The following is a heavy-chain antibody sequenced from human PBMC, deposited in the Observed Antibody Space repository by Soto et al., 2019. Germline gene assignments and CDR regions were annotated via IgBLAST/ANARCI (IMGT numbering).Heavy chain of an antibody. CDR3: ARAAWIQSSYYYYGMDV. V-gene: IGHV3-13*04. J-gene: IGHJ6*02. Sequence: EVQLVESGGGSVQPGGSLRLSCAASGFTFSSYDMHWVRQATGKGLEWVSAIGTAGDTYYPGSVKGRFTISRENAKNSLYLQMNSLRAGDTAVYYCARAAWIQSSYYYYGMDVWGQGTTVTVSS. D-gene: IGHD5-18*01. CDR2: IGTAGDT. CDR1: GFTFSSYD.